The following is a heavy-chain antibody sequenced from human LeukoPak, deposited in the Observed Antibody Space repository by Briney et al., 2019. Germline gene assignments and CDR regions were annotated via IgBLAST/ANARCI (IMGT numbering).Heavy chain of an antibody. CDR2: INHSGGA. V-gene: IGHV4-34*01. CDR1: GGSLSGYY. CDR3: ARLTWDLPPGGLYYNYYIDV. Sequence: SETLSLTCAVYGGSLSGYYWTWVGQPPGKGLEWIGEINHSGGADYSPSLKSRVTISLDTSKNQFSLRLTSVTAADTAVYYCARLTWDLPPGGLYYNYYIDVWDKGATVTVSS. J-gene: IGHJ6*03. D-gene: IGHD1-26*01.